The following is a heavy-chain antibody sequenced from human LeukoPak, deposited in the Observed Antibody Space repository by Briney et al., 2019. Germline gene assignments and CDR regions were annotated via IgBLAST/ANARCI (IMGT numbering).Heavy chain of an antibody. J-gene: IGHJ4*02. CDR3: ARGRPYYYGSGSSPPLGY. V-gene: IGHV3-53*01. CDR2: IYRGGSR. Sequence: PGGSLSLSCAASVFTDSSNYMSWVRDAPGGGLEGVSDIYRGGSRYYADSVKGRFTISRDNSKNQLYLQMNTLRAEDTAVYYCARGRPYYYGSGSSPPLGYWGQGTQVTVSS. CDR1: VFTDSSNY. D-gene: IGHD3-10*01.